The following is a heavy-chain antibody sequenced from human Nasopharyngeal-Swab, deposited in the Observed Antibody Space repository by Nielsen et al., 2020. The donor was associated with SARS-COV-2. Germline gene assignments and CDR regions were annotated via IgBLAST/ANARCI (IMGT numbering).Heavy chain of an antibody. CDR2: ISSSGSTI. CDR1: GFTFGDYY. Sequence: GGSLRLSCAASGFTFGDYYMSWIRQAPGKGLEWVSYISSSGSTIYYADSVKGRFTISRDNAKNSLYLQMNSLRAEDTAVYYCAPFWSGYYDYYYGMDVWGQGTTVTVSS. D-gene: IGHD3-3*01. J-gene: IGHJ6*02. V-gene: IGHV3-11*01. CDR3: APFWSGYYDYYYGMDV.